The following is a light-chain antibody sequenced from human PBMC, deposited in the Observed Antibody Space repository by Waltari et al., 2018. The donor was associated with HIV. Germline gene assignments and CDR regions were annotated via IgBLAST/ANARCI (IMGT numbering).Light chain of an antibody. Sequence: QSALTQPASVSGSPGQSITISCTGTSRDVGGYNFVSWYQHHPGKAPKLMIYEVSNRPSGVSNRFSGSKSGNTASLTISGLQAEDEADYYCSSYISSSTLFGGGTKLTVL. J-gene: IGLJ2*01. CDR1: SRDVGGYNF. CDR3: SSYISSSTL. V-gene: IGLV2-14*01. CDR2: EVS.